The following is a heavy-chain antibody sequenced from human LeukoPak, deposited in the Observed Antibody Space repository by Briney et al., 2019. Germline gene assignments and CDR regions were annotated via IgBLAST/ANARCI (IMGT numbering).Heavy chain of an antibody. D-gene: IGHD5-12*01. CDR3: ARGVAPDF. Sequence: GGSLRLSCAASGFTFSSYAMHWVRQAPGKGLEWVAVISYDGSNKYYADSVKGRFTISRDNSKNTLYLQMNSLRAEDTAVYYCARGVAPDFWGQGTLVTVSS. CDR2: ISYDGSNK. V-gene: IGHV3-30*04. CDR1: GFTFSSYA. J-gene: IGHJ4*02.